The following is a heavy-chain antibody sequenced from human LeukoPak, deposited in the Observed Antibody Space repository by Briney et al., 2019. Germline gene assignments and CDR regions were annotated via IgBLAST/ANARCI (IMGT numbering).Heavy chain of an antibody. V-gene: IGHV4-34*01. D-gene: IGHD2-8*01. J-gene: IGHJ6*03. Sequence: SETLSLTCAVYGGSFSGYYWSWIRQPPGKGLEWIGEINHNGSTNYNPSLKSRVTISVDTSKNQFSLKLSSVTAADTAVYYCARVMVDYYYYYYMDVWGKGTTVTVSS. CDR2: INHNGST. CDR3: ARVMVDYYYYYYMDV. CDR1: GGSFSGYY.